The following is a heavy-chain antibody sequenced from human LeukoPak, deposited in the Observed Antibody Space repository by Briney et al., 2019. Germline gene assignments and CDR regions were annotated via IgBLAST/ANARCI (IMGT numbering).Heavy chain of an antibody. D-gene: IGHD1-26*01. CDR2: IYHSGST. V-gene: IGHV4-30-2*01. CDR3: ARNELVGAPNWFDP. J-gene: IGHJ5*02. CDR1: GGSISSGGYY. Sequence: SETLSLTCTVSGGSISSGGYYWSWIRQPPGKGLEWIGYIYHSGSTYYNPSLKSRVTISVDRSKNQFSLKLSSVTAADTAVYYCARNELVGAPNWFDPWGQGTLVTVSS.